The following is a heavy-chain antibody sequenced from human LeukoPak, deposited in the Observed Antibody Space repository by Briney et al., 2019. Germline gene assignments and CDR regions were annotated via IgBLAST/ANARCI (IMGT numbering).Heavy chain of an antibody. V-gene: IGHV1-18*01. Sequence: ASVKVSCKASGYTFTSYGISWVRQAPGQGLEWMGWISAYNGNTNYAQKLQGRVTMTTDTSTSTAYMELRSLRSDDTAVYYCARVAPNRRYCSGGSCLNYFHYWGQGTLVTVSS. CDR3: ARVAPNRRYCSGGSCLNYFHY. CDR2: ISAYNGNT. J-gene: IGHJ4*02. CDR1: GYTFTSYG. D-gene: IGHD2-15*01.